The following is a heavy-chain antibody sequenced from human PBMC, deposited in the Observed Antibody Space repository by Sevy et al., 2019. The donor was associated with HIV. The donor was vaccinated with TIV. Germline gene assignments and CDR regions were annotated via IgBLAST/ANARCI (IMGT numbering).Heavy chain of an antibody. CDR2: ISGSGGST. J-gene: IGHJ4*02. CDR1: GFTFSSYA. CDR3: AKANSSSWSYYFDY. Sequence: GGSLRLSCAASGFTFSSYAMSWVRQAPGKGLEWVSAISGSGGSTYYADSVKGRLTISRDNSKNTLYLQMNSLRAEDTAVYYCAKANSSSWSYYFDYWGQGTLVTVSS. D-gene: IGHD6-6*01. V-gene: IGHV3-23*01.